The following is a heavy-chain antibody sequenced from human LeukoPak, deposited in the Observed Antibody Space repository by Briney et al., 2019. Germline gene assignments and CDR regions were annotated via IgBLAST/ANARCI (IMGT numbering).Heavy chain of an antibody. CDR3: ARVSTATSTYWFDP. CDR2: IYHSGNT. J-gene: IGHJ5*02. Sequence: SQTLSLTCTVSGGSISSSGYSWSWIRQPPGKGLEYIGYIYHSGNTYYNPSLKSRVTMSVDRSKNQFSLKLSSVIAADTAVYYCARVSTATSTYWFDPWGQGTLVTVSS. V-gene: IGHV4-30-2*01. CDR1: GGSISSSGYS. D-gene: IGHD5-18*01.